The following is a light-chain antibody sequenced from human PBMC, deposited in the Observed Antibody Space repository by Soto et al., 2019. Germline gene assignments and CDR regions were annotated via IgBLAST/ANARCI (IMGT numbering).Light chain of an antibody. Sequence: DIQMTQSPSTLSGSVGDRVTITCRARQTISSWLARYQQKPGTAPKLLIYHASTLESGVPSRFSGSGSGTEFTLTISSLQPDDFASYYCQQYNSYSFGQGTKVDIK. CDR1: QTISSW. CDR2: HAS. CDR3: QQYNSYS. V-gene: IGKV1-5*01. J-gene: IGKJ1*01.